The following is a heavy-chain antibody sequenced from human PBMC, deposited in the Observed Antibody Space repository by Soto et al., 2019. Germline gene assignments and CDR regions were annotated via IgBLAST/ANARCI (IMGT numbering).Heavy chain of an antibody. D-gene: IGHD4-17*01. Sequence: ASETLSLTCTVSGGSISSYYWSWIRQPPGKGLEWIGYIYYSGSTNYNPSLKSRVTISVDTSKNQFSLKLSSVTAADTAVYYCARHTPIAYGDYVLDWGQGTLVTVSS. J-gene: IGHJ4*02. CDR2: IYYSGST. CDR1: GGSISSYY. CDR3: ARHTPIAYGDYVLD. V-gene: IGHV4-59*08.